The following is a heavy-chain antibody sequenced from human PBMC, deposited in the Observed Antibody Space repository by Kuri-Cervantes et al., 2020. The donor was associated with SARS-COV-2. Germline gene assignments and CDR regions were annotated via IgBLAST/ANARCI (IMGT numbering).Heavy chain of an antibody. J-gene: IGHJ4*02. CDR1: GGSFSGYY. CDR2: IYYTGST. V-gene: IGHV4-59*01. CDR3: ARGGWSNDY. Sequence: GSLRLSCAVYGGSFSGYYWSWIRQPPGKGLEWIGYIYYTGSTSYHPSLKSRLTISVDTSKDQIYLRLTSVTAADTAVYYCARGGWSNDYWGRGILVTVSS.